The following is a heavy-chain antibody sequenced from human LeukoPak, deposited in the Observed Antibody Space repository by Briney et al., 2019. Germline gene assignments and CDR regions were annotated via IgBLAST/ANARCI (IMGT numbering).Heavy chain of an antibody. CDR3: ARGRAGSGLMIN. J-gene: IGHJ4*02. D-gene: IGHD2-8*01. V-gene: IGHV4-34*01. CDR2: INHSGYT. CDR1: GGSFSGYY. Sequence: SETLSLTCAVYGGSFSGYYWNWIREPPGRGLEWIGEINHSGYTNYNPSLKSRVTISVDTSKNQFSLKVSSVTAADTAVYYCARGRAGSGLMINWGQGTLVTLSS.